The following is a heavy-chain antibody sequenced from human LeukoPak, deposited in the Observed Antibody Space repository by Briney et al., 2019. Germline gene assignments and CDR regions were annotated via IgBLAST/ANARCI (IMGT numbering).Heavy chain of an antibody. CDR1: GFSVSGKF. V-gene: IGHV3-53*01. CDR2: IHYDGKI. Sequence: GGSLRLSCAASGFSVSGKFMSWVRQAPGKGLEWVSIIHYDGKIRYAGSVGGRFTIYRDDSENTLYLQMNSLRVDDTAVYYCAKGIAARPVGNWFDPWGQGTLVTVSS. J-gene: IGHJ5*02. D-gene: IGHD6-6*01. CDR3: AKGIAARPVGNWFDP.